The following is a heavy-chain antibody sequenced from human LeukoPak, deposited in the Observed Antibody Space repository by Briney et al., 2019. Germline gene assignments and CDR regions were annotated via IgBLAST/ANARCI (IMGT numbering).Heavy chain of an antibody. V-gene: IGHV3-23*01. CDR3: ARDSSGYQ. J-gene: IGHJ4*02. D-gene: IGHD3-22*01. Sequence: GGSLRLSCAASGFTFSSYAMSWVRQAPGKGLEWVSTMSGGGVTTFYADYVKGRFTISRDNAKNSLYLQMNSLRAEDTAVYYCARDSSGYQWGQGTLVTVSS. CDR1: GFTFSSYA. CDR2: MSGGGVTT.